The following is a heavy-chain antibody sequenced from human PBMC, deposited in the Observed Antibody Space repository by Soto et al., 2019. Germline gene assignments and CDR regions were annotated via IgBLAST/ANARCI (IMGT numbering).Heavy chain of an antibody. CDR2: ISAYNGNT. Sequence: GASVKVSCKASGYTFTNYGISWVRQAPGQGPEWMGWISAYNGNTNYAQKFQGRVTMTTDTSTSTAYMELRSLRSDDTTVYYCARDFVGYSSGWFVYWGQGTLVTVSS. J-gene: IGHJ5*01. CDR1: GYTFTNYG. CDR3: ARDFVGYSSGWFVY. V-gene: IGHV1-18*01. D-gene: IGHD6-19*01.